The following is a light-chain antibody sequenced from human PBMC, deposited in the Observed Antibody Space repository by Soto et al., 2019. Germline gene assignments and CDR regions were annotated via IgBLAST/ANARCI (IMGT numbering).Light chain of an antibody. CDR3: SAYTSSSTVV. J-gene: IGLJ2*01. V-gene: IGLV2-14*01. Sequence: QSVLTQPASVSGSPGQSITISCTGTSSDVGGYNYVSWYQQYPGKSTKLMIYEVRSRPTGVSNRFSGSKSGNTASLTSSGLQAEDEADYYCSAYTSSSTVVFGGGTKVTVL. CDR1: SSDVGGYNY. CDR2: EVR.